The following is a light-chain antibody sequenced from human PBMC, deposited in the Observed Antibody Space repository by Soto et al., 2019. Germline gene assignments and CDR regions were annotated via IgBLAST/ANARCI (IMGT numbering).Light chain of an antibody. Sequence: QSVLTQPASVSGSPGQSITISCTGTSSDVGSYNLVSWYQQHPGKAPKLMIYEVNKRPSGVSNRFSGSKSGNTASLTISGLQAEDEGDYYCCSYAGIRVFGGGTKVTVL. CDR3: CSYAGIRV. V-gene: IGLV2-23*02. CDR1: SSDVGSYNL. CDR2: EVN. J-gene: IGLJ2*01.